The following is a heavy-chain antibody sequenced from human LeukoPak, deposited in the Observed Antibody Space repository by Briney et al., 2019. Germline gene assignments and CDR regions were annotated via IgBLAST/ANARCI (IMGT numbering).Heavy chain of an antibody. V-gene: IGHV3-48*03. J-gene: IGHJ5*02. Sequence: GGSLRLSCAASGFTFSSYEMNWVRQAPGKGLEWVSYISSSGSTIYYADSVKGRFTISRDNAKNSLYLQMNSLRAEGTAVYYCARDRTYYYDSNLWGQGTLVTVSS. CDR1: GFTFSSYE. CDR2: ISSSGSTI. D-gene: IGHD3-22*01. CDR3: ARDRTYYYDSNL.